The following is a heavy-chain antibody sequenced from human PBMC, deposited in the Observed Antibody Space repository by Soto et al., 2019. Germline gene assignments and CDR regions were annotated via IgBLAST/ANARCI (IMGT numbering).Heavy chain of an antibody. CDR3: ARASGYCSSTRCYYFDY. J-gene: IGHJ4*02. Sequence: PSETLSLTCTVSGGSISSYYWSWSRQPPGKGLEWIGYIYYSGSTNYNPSLKSRVTISVDTSKNQFSLKLSSVTAADTAVYYCARASGYCSSTRCYYFDYWGQGNLVTVSS. CDR1: GGSISSYY. V-gene: IGHV4-59*01. CDR2: IYYSGST. D-gene: IGHD2-2*01.